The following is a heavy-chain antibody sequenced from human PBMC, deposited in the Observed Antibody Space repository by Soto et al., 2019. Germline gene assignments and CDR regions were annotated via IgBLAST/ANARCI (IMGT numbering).Heavy chain of an antibody. CDR3: ARVTGRFLVYFDY. V-gene: IGHV4-34*01. CDR1: GGSFSGYY. J-gene: IGHJ4*02. CDR2: INHSGST. D-gene: IGHD3-3*01. Sequence: PSETLSLTCAVYGGSFSGYYWSWIRQPPGKGLEWIGEINHSGSTNYNPSLKSRVTISVDTSKNQFSLKLSSVTAADTAVYYCARVTGRFLVYFDYWGQGTLVTVSS.